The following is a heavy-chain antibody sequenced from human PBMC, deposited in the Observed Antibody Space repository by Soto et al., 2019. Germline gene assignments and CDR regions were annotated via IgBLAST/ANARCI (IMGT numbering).Heavy chain of an antibody. CDR2: IKTAADGGTA. CDR3: TTLPLDY. V-gene: IGHV3-15*01. Sequence: EVQLVESGGGLARPGGSLTLSCEDSGFRFTDAWMSCVRQAPGKGLEWVGRIKTAADGGTADFVAPVKGRFSMSRDDSKNTLFLHMNSLKSEDTAVYYCTTLPLDYWGQGALVTVSS. CDR1: GFRFTDAW. J-gene: IGHJ4*02.